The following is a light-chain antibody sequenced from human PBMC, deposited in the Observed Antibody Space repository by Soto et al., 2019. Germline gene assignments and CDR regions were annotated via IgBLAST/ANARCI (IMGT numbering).Light chain of an antibody. CDR1: QSVRSNY. J-gene: IGKJ1*01. CDR3: QYYGSSPWT. CDR2: SAF. Sequence: IVVTQSPGTLSLSPGESGTLACRASQSVRSNYLACYQQKPGQAPRLLIYSAFSRATGIPDRFSGSASGTDFTLTISRLEPEDCAVYYCQYYGSSPWTFGQGTKVEIK. V-gene: IGKV3-20*01.